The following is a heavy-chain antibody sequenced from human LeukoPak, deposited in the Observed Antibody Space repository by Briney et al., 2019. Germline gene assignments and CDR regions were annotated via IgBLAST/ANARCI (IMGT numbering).Heavy chain of an antibody. CDR2: ISGSGGST. V-gene: IGHV3-23*01. CDR3: TTIVGATLGDY. Sequence: GGSLRLSCAASGFTFSSYAMSWVRQAPGKGLEWVSAISGSGGSTYYADSVKGRFTISRDNSKNTLYLQMNSLKTEDTAVYYCTTIVGATLGDYWGQGTLVTVSS. CDR1: GFTFSSYA. D-gene: IGHD1-26*01. J-gene: IGHJ4*02.